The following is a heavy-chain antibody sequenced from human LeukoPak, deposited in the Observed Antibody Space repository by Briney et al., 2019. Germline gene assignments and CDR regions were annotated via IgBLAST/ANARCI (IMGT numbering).Heavy chain of an antibody. CDR1: GFTFSSYG. D-gene: IGHD3-22*01. CDR2: ISYDGSNK. CDR3: AKDHSSRVTMIVYYMDV. V-gene: IGHV3-30*18. Sequence: GGSLRLSCAASGFTFSSYGMHWVRQAPGKGLEWVAVISYDGSNKYYADSVRGRLTISRDNSKNTLYLQMNSLRAEDTAVYYCAKDHSSRVTMIVYYMDVWGKGTTVTVSS. J-gene: IGHJ6*03.